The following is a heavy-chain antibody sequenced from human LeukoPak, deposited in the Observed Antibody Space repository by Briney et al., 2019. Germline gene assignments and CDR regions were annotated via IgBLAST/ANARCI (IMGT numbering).Heavy chain of an antibody. CDR1: GGSISSGGYS. CDR2: IYHSGST. J-gene: IGHJ4*02. D-gene: IGHD3-22*01. CDR3: ARNYYDGSGYYF. V-gene: IGHV4-30-2*01. Sequence: SETLSLTCAVSGGSISSGGYSWSWIRQPPGKGLEWIGYIYHSGSTYYNPSLKSRVTISVDRSKNQFSLRLSSVTAADAAVYYCARNYYDGSGYYFWGQGTQVTVSS.